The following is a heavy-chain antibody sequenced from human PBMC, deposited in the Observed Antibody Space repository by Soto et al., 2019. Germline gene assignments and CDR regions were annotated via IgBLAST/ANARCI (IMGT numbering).Heavy chain of an antibody. V-gene: IGHV3-23*01. J-gene: IGHJ4*02. CDR3: AKSPKVISTSFCY. D-gene: IGHD3-22*01. CDR2: ISGSGGTT. CDR1: GFTFSSYA. Sequence: GGSLRLSCVASGFTFSSYALNWVRQAPGRGLEWVSAISGSGGTTYYADSVKGRFTISRDNSKNTLFLQMNSLRAEDAAIYYCAKSPKVISTSFCYWGQGSLVTVSS.